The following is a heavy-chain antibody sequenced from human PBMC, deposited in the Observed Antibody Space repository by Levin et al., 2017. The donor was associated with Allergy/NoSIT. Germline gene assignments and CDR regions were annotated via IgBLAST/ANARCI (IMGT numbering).Heavy chain of an antibody. D-gene: IGHD5-12*01. V-gene: IGHV4-34*01. CDR1: GGSFSGYY. CDR2: INHSGST. CDR3: VRKVQWLRFSYFDY. J-gene: IGHJ4*02. Sequence: SQTLSLTCAVYGGSFSGYYWSWIRQPPGKGLEWIGEINHSGSTNYNPSLKSRVTISVDTSKNQFSLKLSSVTAADTAVYYCVRKVQWLRFSYFDYWGQGTLVTVSS.